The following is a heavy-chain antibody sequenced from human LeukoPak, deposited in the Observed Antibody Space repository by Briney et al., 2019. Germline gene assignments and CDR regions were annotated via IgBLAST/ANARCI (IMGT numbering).Heavy chain of an antibody. CDR2: IIPIFGTA. CDR1: GGTFSSYA. Sequence: GSSVKVSCKASGGTFSSYAISWVRQAPGQGLEWMGGIIPIFGTANYVQKFQGRVTITADESTSTAYMELSSRRSEDTAVYYCARAPLYYDSSGYYFYYWGQGTLVTVSS. J-gene: IGHJ4*02. V-gene: IGHV1-69*01. D-gene: IGHD3-22*01. CDR3: ARAPLYYDSSGYYFYY.